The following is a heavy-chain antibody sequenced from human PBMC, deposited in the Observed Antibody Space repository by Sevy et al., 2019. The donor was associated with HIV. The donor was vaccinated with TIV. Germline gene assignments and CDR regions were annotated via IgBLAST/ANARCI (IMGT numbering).Heavy chain of an antibody. CDR3: AKSHFDWLFLFDY. CDR1: GFTFETYE. CDR2: ISRSGANI. Sequence: GGSLRLSCAASGFTFETYEMNWVRQAPGKGLEWISHISRSGANIYYADSVKGRFTISRDNVKNSVSLQINNLRAEDTAVYYCAKSHFDWLFLFDYWGQGTLVTVSS. V-gene: IGHV3-48*03. D-gene: IGHD3-9*01. J-gene: IGHJ4*02.